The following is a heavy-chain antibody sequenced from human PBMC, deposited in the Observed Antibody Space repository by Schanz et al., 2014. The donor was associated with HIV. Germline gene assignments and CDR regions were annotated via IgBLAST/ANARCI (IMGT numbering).Heavy chain of an antibody. CDR2: ISYDGGSE. Sequence: QVQLVESGGGVVQPGRSLRLSCAASGFTFTSYAFHWVRQAPGKGLEWVAVISYDGGSEYYADSVKGRFSVSRDNSKRMLYLQMNSLRPEDTGLYYCARFDSSSAWDYWGQGTLVTVSS. CDR3: ARFDSSSAWDY. J-gene: IGHJ4*02. V-gene: IGHV3-30-3*01. CDR1: GFTFTSYA. D-gene: IGHD6-13*01.